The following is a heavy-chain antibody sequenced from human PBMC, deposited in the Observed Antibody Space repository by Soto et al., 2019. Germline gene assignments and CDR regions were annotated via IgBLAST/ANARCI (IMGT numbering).Heavy chain of an antibody. CDR1: GYTFTSYY. D-gene: IGHD3-10*01. CDR2: INPSGGSS. J-gene: IGHJ4*02. Sequence: ASVKVSCKASGYTFTSYYLHWVRQAPGQGLEWMGIINPSGGSSTYAQEFQGRVTMTRDTSTSTIYMELSSLRSEDTAVYYCARDISYNFDFWGQGTLVTVSS. CDR3: ARDISYNFDF. V-gene: IGHV1-46*01.